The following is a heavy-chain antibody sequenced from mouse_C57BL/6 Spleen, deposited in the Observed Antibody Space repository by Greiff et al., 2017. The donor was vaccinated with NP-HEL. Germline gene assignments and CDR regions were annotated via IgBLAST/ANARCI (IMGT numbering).Heavy chain of an antibody. J-gene: IGHJ1*03. D-gene: IGHD1-1*01. CDR2: ISSGSSTI. V-gene: IGHV5-17*01. CDR3: AREGRDYYGSREGYFDV. CDR1: GFTFSDYG. Sequence: EVMLVESGGGLVKPGGSLKLSCAASGFTFSDYGMHWVRQAPEKGLEWVAYISSGSSTIYYADTVKGRFTISRDNAKNTLFLQMTSLRSEDTAMYYCAREGRDYYGSREGYFDVWGTGTTVTVSS.